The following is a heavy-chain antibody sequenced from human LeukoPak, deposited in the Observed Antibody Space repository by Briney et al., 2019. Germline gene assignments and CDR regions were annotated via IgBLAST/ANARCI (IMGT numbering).Heavy chain of an antibody. CDR1: GGSISSGSYY. CDR3: ARIVDYYDSSGYFDY. D-gene: IGHD3-22*01. CDR2: IYTSGST. J-gene: IGHJ4*02. V-gene: IGHV4-61*02. Sequence: SQTLSLTCTVSGGSISSGSYYWSWIRQPAGKGLEWIGRIYTSGSTNYNPSLKSRVTISVDTSKNQFSLKLSSVTAADTAVYYCARIVDYYDSSGYFDYWGQGTLVTVSS.